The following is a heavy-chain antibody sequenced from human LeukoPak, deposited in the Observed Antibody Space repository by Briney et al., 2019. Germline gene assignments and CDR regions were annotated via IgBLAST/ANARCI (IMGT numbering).Heavy chain of an antibody. J-gene: IGHJ3*02. Sequence: GGSLRLSCAASGFNFSSYAMHWVRQAPGKGLEWVTIISYDGFNKYYADSVKGRFTISRDNSKNTLYLQMNSLRAEDTAVYYCARGRPGAFDIWGQGTMVTVSS. V-gene: IGHV3-30-3*01. CDR2: ISYDGFNK. D-gene: IGHD1-14*01. CDR1: GFNFSSYA. CDR3: ARGRPGAFDI.